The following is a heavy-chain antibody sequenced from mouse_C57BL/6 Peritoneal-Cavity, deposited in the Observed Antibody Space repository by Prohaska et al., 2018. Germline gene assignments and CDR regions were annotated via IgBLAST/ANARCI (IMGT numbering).Heavy chain of an antibody. D-gene: IGHD1-1*01. CDR3: ARPVVRDWYFDV. CDR2: ISYDGKK. Sequence: DVQLQESGPGLVKPSQSLSLTCPFTGYSITSGYYWTWIRQFLGYKCEWLGYISYDGKKYYKPSLKKRKCISRETAKNQFLLKLKSGTTEDTATYDCARPVVRDWYFDVWGTGTTVTVSA. V-gene: IGHV3-6*01. J-gene: IGHJ1*03. CDR1: GYSITSGYY.